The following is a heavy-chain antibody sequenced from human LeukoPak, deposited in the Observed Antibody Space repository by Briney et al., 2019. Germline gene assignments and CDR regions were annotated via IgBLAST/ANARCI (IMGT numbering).Heavy chain of an antibody. D-gene: IGHD1-26*01. CDR3: ARQSGTYWGLDY. CDR2: MNVKTGAT. J-gene: IGHJ4*02. V-gene: IGHV1-2*02. CDR1: GYTFTDYY. Sequence: ASVTVSCKASGYTFTDYYIHWVRQAPGHGLEWLGWMNVKTGATSSAQKFPGRFTMARDTSIGTASMEFSSLTSDDTAVYYCARQSGTYWGLDYWGQGTLVTVSS.